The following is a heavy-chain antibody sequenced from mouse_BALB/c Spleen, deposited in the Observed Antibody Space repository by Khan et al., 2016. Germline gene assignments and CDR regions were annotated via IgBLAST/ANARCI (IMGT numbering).Heavy chain of an antibody. J-gene: IGHJ4*01. V-gene: IGHV1S135*01. CDR2: IDPYNGST. D-gene: IGHD2-1*01. CDR1: GYTFTSYN. Sequence: VQLQQSGPELVKPGASVKVSCKASGYTFTSYNMYWVKQSHGKDLEWIGYIDPYNGSTSYNQKFKGKATLTVDKSSSTAYMHLNSLTSEDSAFYYCASDLLWYAMDYWGQGTSATVSS. CDR3: ASDLLWYAMDY.